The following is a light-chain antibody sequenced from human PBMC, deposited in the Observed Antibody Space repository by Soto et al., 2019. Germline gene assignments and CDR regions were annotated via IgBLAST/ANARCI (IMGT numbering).Light chain of an antibody. V-gene: IGLV2-14*01. CDR1: SSDVGSYNY. CDR3: SSYTTSSTYV. Sequence: QSALTQPASVSGSPGQSITISCTGTSSDVGSYNYVSWYQQHPGKAPKVMIYDVSNRPSGVSYRFSGSKSGNTAPLTISGLQAEDEADYYCSSYTTSSTYVFGTGTKVTVL. J-gene: IGLJ1*01. CDR2: DVS.